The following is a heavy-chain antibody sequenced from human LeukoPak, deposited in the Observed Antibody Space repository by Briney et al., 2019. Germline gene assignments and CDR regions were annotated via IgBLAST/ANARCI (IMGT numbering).Heavy chain of an antibody. V-gene: IGHV4-4*02. CDR1: GGSISSSNW. CDR2: INHSGST. J-gene: IGHJ3*02. CDR3: AVGGVYLRGGAEAFDI. Sequence: SETLSLTCAVSGGSISSSNWWSWVRQPPGKGLEWIGEINHSGSTNYNPSLKSRVTISVDKSKNQFSLKLSSVTAADTAVYYCAVGGVYLRGGAEAFDIWGQGTMVTVSS. D-gene: IGHD3-10*01.